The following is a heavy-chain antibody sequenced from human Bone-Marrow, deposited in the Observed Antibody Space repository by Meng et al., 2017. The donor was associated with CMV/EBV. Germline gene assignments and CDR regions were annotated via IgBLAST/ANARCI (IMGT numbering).Heavy chain of an antibody. CDR3: ARDPARFDFWSGHYYYYGMDV. CDR2: IYSGGST. V-gene: IGHV3-53*01. J-gene: IGHJ6*02. Sequence: GESLKISCAASGFTVSSSYLSWVRQAPGKGLEWVSVIYSGGSTYYADSVKGRFTISRDNSKDTLYLQMNSLRAEDTAVYYCARDPARFDFWSGHYYYYGMDVWGQGTTVTVSS. D-gene: IGHD3-3*01. CDR1: GFTVSSSY.